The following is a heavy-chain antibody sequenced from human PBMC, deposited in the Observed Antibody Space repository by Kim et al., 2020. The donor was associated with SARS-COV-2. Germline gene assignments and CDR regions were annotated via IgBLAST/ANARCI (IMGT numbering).Heavy chain of an antibody. D-gene: IGHD3-22*01. CDR1: GYTFTGYY. CDR2: INPNSGGT. V-gene: IGHV1-2*06. J-gene: IGHJ4*02. Sequence: ASVKVSCKASGYTFTGYYMHWVRQAPGQGLEWMGRINPNSGGTNYAQKFQGRVTMTRDTSISTAYMELSRLRSDDTAVYYCAREEDTMIVVVNDYWGQGTLVTVSS. CDR3: AREEDTMIVVVNDY.